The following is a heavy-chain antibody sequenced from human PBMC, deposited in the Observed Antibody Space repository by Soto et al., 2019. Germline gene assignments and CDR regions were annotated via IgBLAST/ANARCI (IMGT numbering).Heavy chain of an antibody. D-gene: IGHD6-19*01. J-gene: IGHJ4*02. Sequence: QITLKESGPSLLRPTQTLTLTCTYSGFSLGSSGVGVGWVRHPPGKALEWLTFIYWDDDKRTNLSMKTRLTITKDTSKNQVVLTMTNMDPADTATYYSARLVVAGITYYFESWGQGTLVIVSS. V-gene: IGHV2-5*02. CDR2: IYWDDDK. CDR1: GFSLGSSGVG. CDR3: ARLVVAGITYYFES.